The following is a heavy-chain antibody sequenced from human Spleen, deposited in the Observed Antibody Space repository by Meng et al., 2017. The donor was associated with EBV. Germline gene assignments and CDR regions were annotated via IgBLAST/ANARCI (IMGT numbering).Heavy chain of an antibody. CDR2: IYHSGST. CDR3: VSRYCPTTSCRQD. V-gene: IGHV4-4*02. D-gene: IGHD2-2*01. Sequence: VWVQGSGPGVVKRLGTVSLTCAVSGDSISSDKWWSWVRQPPGKGLEWIGEIYHSGSTNYNPSLTRRVTILVDKSENQFSLKLSSVTAADTAVYYCVSRYCPTTSCRQDWGQGTLVTVSS. CDR1: GDSISSDKW. J-gene: IGHJ4*02.